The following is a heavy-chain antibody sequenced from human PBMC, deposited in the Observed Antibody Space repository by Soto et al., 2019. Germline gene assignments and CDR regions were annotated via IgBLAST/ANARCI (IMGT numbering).Heavy chain of an antibody. CDR2: IRSKANSYAT. CDR1: GFAFSGST. J-gene: IGHJ5*02. V-gene: IGHV3-73*02. D-gene: IGHD6-13*01. CDR3: TPGGAAGTDP. Sequence: EVQLVESGGGLVQPGGSLKLSCAASGFAFSGSTMHWVRQASGKGLEWVGRIRSKANSYATAYAASVKGRFTISRDDSKNTAYLQMNSLKTEDTAVYYCTPGGAAGTDPWGQGTLVTVSS.